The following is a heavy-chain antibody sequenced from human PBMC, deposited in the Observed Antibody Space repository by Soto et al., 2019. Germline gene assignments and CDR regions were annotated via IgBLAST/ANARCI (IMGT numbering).Heavy chain of an antibody. CDR1: GGSISNDY. V-gene: IGHV4-4*09. D-gene: IGHD6-13*01. J-gene: IGHJ5*02. CDR2: IYKGGSI. CDR3: ARPKTIGAAAGKGWFDP. Sequence: SETLSLTCRVSGGSISNDYWTWIRQPPGKGLEWIGYIYKGGSINYNPSLKSRVTISVDPSKNQFSLKLTSVTAADTAMYYCARPKTIGAAAGKGWFDPWGQGTLVTVSS.